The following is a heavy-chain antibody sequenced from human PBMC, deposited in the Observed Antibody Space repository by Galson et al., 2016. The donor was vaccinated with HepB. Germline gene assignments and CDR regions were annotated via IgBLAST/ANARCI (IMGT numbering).Heavy chain of an antibody. CDR3: ARESCQGYCLYHYYGMDV. CDR1: GVTFSSYW. CDR2: IKQEGSEK. V-gene: IGHV3-7*01. D-gene: IGHD2-15*01. Sequence: ALRLSCAASGVTFSSYWMGWVRQAPGKGLEWGANIKQEGSEKYYVDSVKGRFNISRDNAKNSLHLQMNSLRAEDTAVYYCARESCQGYCLYHYYGMDVWGQGTTVTVSS. J-gene: IGHJ6*02.